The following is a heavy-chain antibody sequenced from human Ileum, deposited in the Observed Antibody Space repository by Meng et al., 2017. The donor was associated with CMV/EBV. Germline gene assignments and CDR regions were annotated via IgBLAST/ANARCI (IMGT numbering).Heavy chain of an antibody. CDR1: GDPISSGSHS. D-gene: IGHD1-26*01. Sequence: LLQESGPGLVKPAAPLSLTCTASGDPISSGSHSWAWFRQPPGKRLEWIGSMYFSGIADYNPSLKSRVTISLHATQKQFSLRLTSVTAADSAVYFCARDLTNKWFYYWGQGTLVTVSS. CDR2: MYFSGIA. J-gene: IGHJ4*02. CDR3: ARDLTNKWFYY. V-gene: IGHV4-39*07.